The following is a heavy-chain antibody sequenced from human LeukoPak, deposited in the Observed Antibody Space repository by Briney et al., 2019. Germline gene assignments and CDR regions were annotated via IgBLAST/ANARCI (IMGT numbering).Heavy chain of an antibody. CDR1: GFTFSSYS. CDR3: ARDTKYALDN. Sequence: GGSLRLFCPASGFTFSSYSMNRFRQAPGKGLGWISYIGISRSNTKYAHYVKRRYNISGDKAKNSEYLQMKSVLVEDTAVYYCARDTKYALDNWGQGPLVTVSS. J-gene: IGHJ4*02. D-gene: IGHD2-2*01. CDR2: IGISRSNT. V-gene: IGHV3-48*01.